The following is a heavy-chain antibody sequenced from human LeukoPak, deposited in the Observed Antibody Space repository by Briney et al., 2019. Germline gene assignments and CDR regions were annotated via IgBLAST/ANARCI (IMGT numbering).Heavy chain of an antibody. V-gene: IGHV1-69*06. J-gene: IGHJ5*02. Sequence: GASVKVSCKASGGTFSSFGISWVRQAPGQGLEWMGGIIPIFGTANYAQKFQGRVTITADKSTNTAYMELNSLRSEDTAVYYCARGYSSSWYFPKLWFDPWGQGTLVTVSS. CDR2: IIPIFGTA. CDR1: GGTFSSFG. D-gene: IGHD6-13*01. CDR3: ARGYSSSWYFPKLWFDP.